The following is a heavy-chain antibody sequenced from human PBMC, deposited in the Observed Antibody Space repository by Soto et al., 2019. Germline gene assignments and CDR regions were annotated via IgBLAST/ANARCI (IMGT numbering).Heavy chain of an antibody. CDR3: ARYASRESNWFDP. Sequence: SVKVSCKASGGTFSSYAMSWVRQAPGQGLVWMGGIIPIFGTANYAQKFQGRVTITADESTSTAYMELSSLRSEDTAGYYCARYASRESNWFDPWGQGTLVTVSS. V-gene: IGHV1-69*13. D-gene: IGHD6-13*01. CDR2: IIPIFGTA. J-gene: IGHJ5*02. CDR1: GGTFSSYA.